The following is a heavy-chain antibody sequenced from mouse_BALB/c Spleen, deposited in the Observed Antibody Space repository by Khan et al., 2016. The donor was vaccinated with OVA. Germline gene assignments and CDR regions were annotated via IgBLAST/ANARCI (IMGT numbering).Heavy chain of an antibody. J-gene: IGHJ3*01. D-gene: IGHD2-14*01. CDR3: AREGAYYRSDGLFAY. Sequence: QVQLQQSGAELARPGASVKMSCKASGYTFTSYTMHWVKQRPGQGLEWIGYIRPSSGYTNYNQKFKDKATLTADKSSSTAYMQLSSLTSEDSAVYFVAREGAYYRSDGLFAYWGQGTLVTVSA. CDR1: GYTFTSYT. V-gene: IGHV1-4*01. CDR2: IRPSSGYT.